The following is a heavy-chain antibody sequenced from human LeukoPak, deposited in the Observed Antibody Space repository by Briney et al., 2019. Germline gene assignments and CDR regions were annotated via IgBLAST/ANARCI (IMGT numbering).Heavy chain of an antibody. J-gene: IGHJ6*03. CDR1: GFTFSSYW. Sequence: PGGSLRLSCAASGFTFSSYWMSWVRQAPGKGLEWVANIKQDGSEKYYVDSVKGRFTISRDNAKNSLYLQMNSLRAEDTAVYYCARAGTGKTRIQLWSYYYYYYMDVWGKGTTVTVSS. D-gene: IGHD5-18*01. CDR2: IKQDGSEK. V-gene: IGHV3-7*01. CDR3: ARAGTGKTRIQLWSYYYYYYMDV.